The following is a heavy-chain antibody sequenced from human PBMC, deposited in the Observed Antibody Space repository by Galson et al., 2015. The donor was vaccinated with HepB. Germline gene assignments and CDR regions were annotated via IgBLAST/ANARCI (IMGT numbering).Heavy chain of an antibody. CDR2: ISAYNGNT. Sequence: VKVSCKASGYTFTSYGISWVRQAPGQGLEWMGWISAYNGNTNYAQKLQGRVTMTTDTSTSTAYMELRSLRSDDTAVYYCARGLLDYYYYGMDVWGQGTTVTVSS. V-gene: IGHV1-18*04. CDR3: ARGLLDYYYYGMDV. D-gene: IGHD2-8*02. J-gene: IGHJ6*02. CDR1: GYTFTSYG.